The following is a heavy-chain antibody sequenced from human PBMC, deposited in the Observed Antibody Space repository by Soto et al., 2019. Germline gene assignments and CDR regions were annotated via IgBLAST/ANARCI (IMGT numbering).Heavy chain of an antibody. Sequence: PGGSLRLSCAASGFTFSSYAMHWVRQAPGKGLEWVAVISYDGSNKYYADSVKGRFTISRDNSKNTLYLQMNSLRAEDTAVYYCASDGMDYDSSGYFDYWGQGTLVTVSS. J-gene: IGHJ4*02. CDR1: GFTFSSYA. V-gene: IGHV3-30-3*01. D-gene: IGHD3-22*01. CDR2: ISYDGSNK. CDR3: ASDGMDYDSSGYFDY.